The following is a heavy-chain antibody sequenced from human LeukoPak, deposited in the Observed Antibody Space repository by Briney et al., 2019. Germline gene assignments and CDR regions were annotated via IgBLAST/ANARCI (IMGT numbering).Heavy chain of an antibody. V-gene: IGHV4-4*02. D-gene: IGHD2/OR15-2a*01. CDR3: ARTGVIGYFDL. CDR2: THHSGRT. CDR1: GGSITSINW. J-gene: IGHJ2*01. Sequence: KSSETLSLTCVVSGGSITSINWWNWVRQPPGKGLEWIGETHHSGRTKYNPSLKSRVTISVDTSKNQFSLKLSSVTAADTAVYYCARTGVIGYFDLWGRGTLVTVSS.